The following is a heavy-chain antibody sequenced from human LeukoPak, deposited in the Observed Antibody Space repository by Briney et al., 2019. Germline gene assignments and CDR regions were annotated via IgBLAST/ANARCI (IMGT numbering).Heavy chain of an antibody. CDR2: ISYDGSNK. Sequence: PGGSLRLSCAASGFTFSSYAMHWVRQAPGKGLEWVAVISYDGSNKYYADSVKGRFTISRDNSKNTLYLQMNSLRAEDTAVYYCARSRGDYYDSSGYYPGNFDYWGQGTLVTVSS. J-gene: IGHJ4*02. CDR1: GFTFSSYA. V-gene: IGHV3-30-3*01. CDR3: ARSRGDYYDSSGYYPGNFDY. D-gene: IGHD3-22*01.